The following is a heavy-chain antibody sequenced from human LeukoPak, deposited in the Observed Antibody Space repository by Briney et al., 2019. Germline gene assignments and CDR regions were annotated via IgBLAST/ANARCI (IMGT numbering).Heavy chain of an antibody. Sequence: SETLSLTCTVSGGSISSSSYYWGWIRQPPGKGLEWIGSIYYSGSTYYNPSLKSRVTISVDTSKNQFSLQLNSVTPEDTAVYYCASGDNSYGFSHGMDVWGQGTTVTVSS. V-gene: IGHV4-39*07. J-gene: IGHJ6*02. CDR2: IYYSGST. CDR1: GGSISSSSYY. D-gene: IGHD5-18*01. CDR3: ASGDNSYGFSHGMDV.